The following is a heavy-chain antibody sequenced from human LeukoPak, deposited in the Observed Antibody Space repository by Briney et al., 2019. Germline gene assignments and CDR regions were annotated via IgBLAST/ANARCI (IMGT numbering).Heavy chain of an antibody. J-gene: IGHJ5*02. CDR1: GGSISSGSYY. CDR2: IYTSGST. CDR3: ARGPTTMVRGVIGFDP. Sequence: SETLSLTCTVSGGSISSGSYYWSWIRQPAGKGLEWIGRIYTSGSTNYNPSLKSRVTISVDTSKNQFSLKLSSVTAADTAVYYCARGPTTMVRGVIGFDPWGQGALVTVSS. D-gene: IGHD3-10*01. V-gene: IGHV4-61*02.